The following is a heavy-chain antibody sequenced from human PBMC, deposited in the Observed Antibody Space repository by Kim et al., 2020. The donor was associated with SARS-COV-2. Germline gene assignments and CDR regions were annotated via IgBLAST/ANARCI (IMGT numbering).Heavy chain of an antibody. J-gene: IGHJ6*02. CDR2: ISSSGSNI. CDR1: GFTFSDYY. V-gene: IGHV3-11*04. CDR3: ARGKGGSGIHGMDV. Sequence: GGSLRLSCAVSGFTFSDYYMSWIRQAPGKGLEWVSYISSSGSNIYYADSVKGRFTISRANAKNSLYLQMSSLRAEDTAVYYCARGKGGSGIHGMDVWGQGTTVTVSS. D-gene: IGHD3-10*01.